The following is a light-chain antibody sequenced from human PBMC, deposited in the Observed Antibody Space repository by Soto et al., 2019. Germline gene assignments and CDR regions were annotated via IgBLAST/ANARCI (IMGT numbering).Light chain of an antibody. Sequence: SVLTQPPSVSEAPGPRFTISWTRSGSEIVNWYQQLPGRAPKLLVYGNSNRPSGVSDRVSASKSGTSASLTITGLQAEDGADYYCQSYDSRLSCSVFGTGTKVTVL. V-gene: IGLV1-40*01. CDR1: GSEI. CDR2: GNS. CDR3: QSYDSRLSCSV. J-gene: IGLJ1*01.